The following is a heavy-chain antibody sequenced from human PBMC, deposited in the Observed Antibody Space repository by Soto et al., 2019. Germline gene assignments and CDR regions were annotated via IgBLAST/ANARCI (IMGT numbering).Heavy chain of an antibody. V-gene: IGHV3-21*01. Sequence: PGGSLRLSCAASGFTFSSYSMNWVRQAPGKGLEWVSSISSSSSYIYYADSVQGRFTISRDNAKNSLYLQMNSLSAEDTAVYYCARVRYDSSGYYVRHFDYWGQGTLVTVSS. J-gene: IGHJ4*02. CDR2: ISSSSSYI. CDR1: GFTFSSYS. CDR3: ARVRYDSSGYYVRHFDY. D-gene: IGHD3-22*01.